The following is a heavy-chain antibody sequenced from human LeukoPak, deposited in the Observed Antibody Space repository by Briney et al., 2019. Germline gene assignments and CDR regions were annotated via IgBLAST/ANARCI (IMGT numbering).Heavy chain of an antibody. V-gene: IGHV3-48*02. Sequence: GGSLRLSCAASGFTFSSYSMNWVRQAPGKGLEWVSYISSSSSTIYYADSVKGRFTISRDNAKNSLYLQMNSLRDEDTAMYYCARASYYDFWSGYSSDYYYYMDVWGKGTTVTVSS. D-gene: IGHD3-3*01. CDR2: ISSSSSTI. CDR3: ARASYYDFWSGYSSDYYYYMDV. CDR1: GFTFSSYS. J-gene: IGHJ6*03.